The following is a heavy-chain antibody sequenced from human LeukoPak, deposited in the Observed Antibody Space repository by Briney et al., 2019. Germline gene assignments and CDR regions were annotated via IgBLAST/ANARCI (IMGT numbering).Heavy chain of an antibody. CDR2: ISYSGTT. J-gene: IGHJ4*02. CDR3: ARHSHFAY. V-gene: IGHV4-59*08. Sequence: SETLSLTCAVSVGSNSSYYWSWMRHPPGKGLEWIGYISYSGTTNYNPSLKSRVTISVDTSKKQFSLNLSSVTAADTAVYYCARHSHFAYWGRGTLVTVSS. CDR1: VGSNSSYY.